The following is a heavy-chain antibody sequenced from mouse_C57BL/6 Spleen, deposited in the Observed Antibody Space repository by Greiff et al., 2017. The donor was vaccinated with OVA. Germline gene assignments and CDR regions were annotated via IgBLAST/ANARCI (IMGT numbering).Heavy chain of an antibody. Sequence: VQLQQPGAELVRPGSSVKLSCKASGYTFTSYWMHWVKQRPIQGLEWIGNIDPSDSETHYNQKFKDKATLTVDKSSSTAYMQRSSLTSEDSAVYYCARGYDYDVLYYAMDYWGQGTSVTVSS. CDR2: IDPSDSET. D-gene: IGHD2-4*01. CDR3: ARGYDYDVLYYAMDY. J-gene: IGHJ4*01. V-gene: IGHV1-52*01. CDR1: GYTFTSYW.